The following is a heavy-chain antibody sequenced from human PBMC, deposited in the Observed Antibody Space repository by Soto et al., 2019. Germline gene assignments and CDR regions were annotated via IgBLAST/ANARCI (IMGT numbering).Heavy chain of an antibody. Sequence: PGGSLRLSCAASGFTFSDYYMSWIRQAPGKGLEWVSYISSSGSTIYYADSVKGRFTISRDNAKNSPYLQMNSLRAEDTAVYYCAGGYYDILTGYDHYYGMDVWGQGTKVTVSS. D-gene: IGHD3-9*01. CDR2: ISSSGSTI. CDR1: GFTFSDYY. J-gene: IGHJ6*02. V-gene: IGHV3-11*01. CDR3: AGGYYDILTGYDHYYGMDV.